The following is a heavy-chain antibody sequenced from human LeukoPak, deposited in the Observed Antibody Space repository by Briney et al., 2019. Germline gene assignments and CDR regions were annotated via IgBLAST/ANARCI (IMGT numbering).Heavy chain of an antibody. Sequence: PGGSLRLSCAASGFTFSSYGMHWVRQAPGKGLEWVAVISYDGSNKYYADSVKGRFTISRDNSKNTLYLQMNSLRAEDTAVYYCARAVVEMATISDYYYYMDVWGKGTTVTVSS. V-gene: IGHV3-30*19. J-gene: IGHJ6*03. CDR2: ISYDGSNK. CDR3: ARAVVEMATISDYYYYMDV. CDR1: GFTFSSYG. D-gene: IGHD5-24*01.